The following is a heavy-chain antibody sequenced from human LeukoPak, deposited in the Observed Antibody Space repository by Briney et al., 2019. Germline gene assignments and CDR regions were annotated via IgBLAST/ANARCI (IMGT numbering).Heavy chain of an antibody. CDR3: ASPAVAGHDY. J-gene: IGHJ4*02. CDR2: IYYSGST. V-gene: IGHV4-39*01. Sequence: PSETLSLTCTVSGGFISSSSYYWGWIRQPPGKGLEWIGSIYYSGSTYYNPSLKSRVTISVDTSKNQFSLKLSSVTAADTAVYYCASPAVAGHDYWGQGTLVTVSS. CDR1: GGFISSSSYY. D-gene: IGHD6-19*01.